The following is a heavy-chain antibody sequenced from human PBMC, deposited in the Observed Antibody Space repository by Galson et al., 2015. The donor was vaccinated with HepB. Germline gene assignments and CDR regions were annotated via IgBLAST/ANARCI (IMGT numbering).Heavy chain of an antibody. D-gene: IGHD3-22*01. CDR2: IDWDDDK. CDR3: ARASNSYASGGYYPAHFDF. Sequence: PALVKPTQTLTLTCTFSGFSLSTSGMCVSWIRQPPGKALEWLARIDWDDDKYYSTSLKTRLTISKDTSKNQVVLTMTNMDPVDTATYYCARASNSYASGGYYPAHFDFWGLGTLVTVSS. J-gene: IGHJ4*02. V-gene: IGHV2-70*11. CDR1: GFSLSTSGMC.